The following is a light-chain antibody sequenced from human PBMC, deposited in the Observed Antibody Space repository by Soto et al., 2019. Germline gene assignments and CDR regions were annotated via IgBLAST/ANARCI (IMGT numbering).Light chain of an antibody. CDR1: SSDVGGYNY. V-gene: IGLV2-8*01. CDR3: SSYAVTNIFV. J-gene: IGLJ1*01. CDR2: EVS. Sequence: QSALAQPPSASGSPGQSVTISCTGTSSDVGGYNYVSWYQQHPGKAPKVIIYEVSKRPSGVPDRFSGSKFGSTASLTVSGLQAEDEADYYCSSYAVTNIFVFGTGTKVT.